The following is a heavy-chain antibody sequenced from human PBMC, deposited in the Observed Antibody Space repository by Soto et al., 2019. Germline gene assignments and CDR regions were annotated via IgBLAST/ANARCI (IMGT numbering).Heavy chain of an antibody. CDR2: IKSKTDGGTT. J-gene: IGHJ4*02. CDR3: TTKYIAAAGTGY. V-gene: IGHV3-15*07. D-gene: IGHD6-13*01. Sequence: GGSLRLSCAASGFTFSNAWMNWVRQAPGKGLEWVGHIKSKTDGGTTDYAAPVKGRFTISRDDSKNTLYLQMNSLKTEDTAVYYCTTKYIAAAGTGYWGQGTLVTVSS. CDR1: GFTFSNAW.